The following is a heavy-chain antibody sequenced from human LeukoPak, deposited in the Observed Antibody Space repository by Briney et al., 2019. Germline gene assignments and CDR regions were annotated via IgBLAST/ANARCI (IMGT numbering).Heavy chain of an antibody. V-gene: IGHV4-34*01. Sequence: SETLSLTCAVYGGSFSGYYWSWIRQPPGKGLEWIGEINHSGSTNYNPSLKSRVTISVDTSKNQFSLKLSSVTAAGTAVYYCARRIQLWFFDYWGQGTLVTVSS. CDR2: INHSGST. J-gene: IGHJ4*02. CDR1: GGSFSGYY. D-gene: IGHD5-18*01. CDR3: ARRIQLWFFDY.